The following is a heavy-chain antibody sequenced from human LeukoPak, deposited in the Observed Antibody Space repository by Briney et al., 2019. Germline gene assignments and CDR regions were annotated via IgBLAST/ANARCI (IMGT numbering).Heavy chain of an antibody. CDR2: IYYSGTT. V-gene: IGHV4-59*08. Sequence: SETLSLTCTVSGGSISNYYWSWIRQPPGKGLGWIGFIYYSGTTHYNPSLKSRVTMSVATPNNQFSLRLSSVTAADTAIYYCARHSGASPHYFDYWGQGALVTVSS. D-gene: IGHD1-26*01. CDR3: ARHSGASPHYFDY. CDR1: GGSISNYY. J-gene: IGHJ4*02.